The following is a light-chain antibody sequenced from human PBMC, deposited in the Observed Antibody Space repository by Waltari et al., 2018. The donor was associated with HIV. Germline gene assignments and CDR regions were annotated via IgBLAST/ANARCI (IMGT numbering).Light chain of an antibody. Sequence: EAVLTQSPVSLPVALGRPASISCRSSQSLIYTDGNTYLNWFHQRPGQSPRRLIYKISNRDSGVPDRFSGSGSVTDFTLHISRVEAEDVGIFYCMQSTHWPGTFGQETRVEIQ. CDR3: MQSTHWPGT. J-gene: IGKJ1*01. CDR1: QSLIYTDGNTY. V-gene: IGKV2-30*01. CDR2: KIS.